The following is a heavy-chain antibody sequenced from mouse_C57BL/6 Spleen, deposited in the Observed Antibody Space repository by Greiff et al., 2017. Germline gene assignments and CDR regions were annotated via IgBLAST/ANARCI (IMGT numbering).Heavy chain of an antibody. V-gene: IGHV1-39*01. J-gene: IGHJ4*01. CDR1: GYSFTDYN. Sequence: EVKLQQSGPELVKPGASVKISCKASGYSFTDYNMNWVKQSNGKSLEWIGVINPNYGTTSYNQKFKGKATLTVDQSSSTAYMQLNSLTSEDSAVYYCARSGSGSSLLNAMDYWGQGTSVTVSS. CDR3: ARSGSGSSLLNAMDY. CDR2: INPNYGTT. D-gene: IGHD1-3*01.